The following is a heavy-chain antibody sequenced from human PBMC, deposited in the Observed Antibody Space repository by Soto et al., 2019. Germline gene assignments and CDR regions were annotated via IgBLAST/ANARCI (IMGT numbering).Heavy chain of an antibody. CDR2: ISYDGINK. Sequence: GGSLRLSCAASGFTFSSYAMHWVRQAPGKGLEWVAVISYDGINKYYADSVKGRFTISRDNSKNTLYLQMNSLRAEDTAVYYCARGSGYYGSGSYWNYFDYWGQGTLVTVSS. CDR3: ARGSGYYGSGSYWNYFDY. CDR1: GFTFSSYA. V-gene: IGHV3-30-3*01. J-gene: IGHJ4*02. D-gene: IGHD3-10*01.